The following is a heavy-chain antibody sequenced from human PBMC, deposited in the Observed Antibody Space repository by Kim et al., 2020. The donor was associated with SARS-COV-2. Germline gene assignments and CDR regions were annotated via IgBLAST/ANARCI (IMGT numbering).Heavy chain of an antibody. CDR2: FYYGGST. V-gene: IGHV4-39*01. CDR3: VRIADSDRPYLSGSY. Sequence: SETLSLTCTVSGASISDSRDYWGWVRQSPGRGLEWFGSFYYGGSTYYNPSLKSRVTISVDASRNQFFLTLSSVTAADTAIYYCVRIADSDRPYLSGSY. CDR1: GASISDSRDY. J-gene: IGHJ4*03. D-gene: IGHD2-21*01.